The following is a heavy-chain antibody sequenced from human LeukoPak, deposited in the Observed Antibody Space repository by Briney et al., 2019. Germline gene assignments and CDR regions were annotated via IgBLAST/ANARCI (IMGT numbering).Heavy chain of an antibody. CDR2: ISWNSGSI. D-gene: IGHD2-8*01. CDR1: GFTFDDYA. V-gene: IGHV3-9*03. CDR3: AKSGMVYAMYNWFDP. J-gene: IGHJ5*02. Sequence: GGSLRLSCAASGFTFDDYAMHWVRQAPGKGLEWVSGISWNSGSIGYADSVKGRFTISRDNAKNSLYLQMNSLRAEDMALYYCAKSGMVYAMYNWFDPWGQGTLVTVSS.